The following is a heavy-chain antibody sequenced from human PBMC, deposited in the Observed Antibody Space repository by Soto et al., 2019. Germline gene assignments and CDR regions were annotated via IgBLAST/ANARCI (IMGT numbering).Heavy chain of an antibody. D-gene: IGHD6-13*01. V-gene: IGHV3-23*01. Sequence: GGSLRLSCAASGFTFSSYAMSWVRQAPGKGLEWVSAISGSGGSTYYADSVKGRFTISRDNSKNTLYLQMNSLRAEDTAVYYCAKGLWSSWYEEFGSFAFDIWGQGTMVTVSS. CDR2: ISGSGGST. CDR3: AKGLWSSWYEEFGSFAFDI. CDR1: GFTFSSYA. J-gene: IGHJ3*02.